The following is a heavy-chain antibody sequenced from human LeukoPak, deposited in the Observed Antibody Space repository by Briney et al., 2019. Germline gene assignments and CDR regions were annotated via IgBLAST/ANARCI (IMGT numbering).Heavy chain of an antibody. Sequence: GGSLRLSCAAPGFTFSSSAMSWVRQAPGKGLEWVSAISGSGGSSYYADSVKGRFTISRDNFKNTLYLQMNSLRAEDTAVYYCAKYGFFPYYFDYWGQGTLVTVSS. V-gene: IGHV3-23*01. CDR3: AKYGFFPYYFDY. CDR2: ISGSGGSS. CDR1: GFTFSSSA. J-gene: IGHJ4*02. D-gene: IGHD5-24*01.